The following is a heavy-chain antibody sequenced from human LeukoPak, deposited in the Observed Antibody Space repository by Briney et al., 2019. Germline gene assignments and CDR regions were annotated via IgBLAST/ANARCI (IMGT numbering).Heavy chain of an antibody. CDR3: ARLRWPRGGRSSFDY. CDR2: VNPDDSDT. D-gene: IGHD3-10*01. CDR1: GYRFTSHW. V-gene: IGHV5-51*01. J-gene: IGHJ4*02. Sequence: GASLKISCKGSGYRFTSHWIGWVRQMPGKGLEWMGIVNPDDSDTIYSPSFQGQVTISADESITTAYLQWSSLKASDTAMYYCARLRWPRGGRSSFDYWGQGALVTVSS.